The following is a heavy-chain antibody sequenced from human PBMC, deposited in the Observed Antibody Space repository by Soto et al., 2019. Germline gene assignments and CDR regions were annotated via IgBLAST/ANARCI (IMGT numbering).Heavy chain of an antibody. Sequence: ASVKVSCKASGYTLSSYGIHWVRQAPGQRLEWMGWINGGNGDTMYAQKFQDRVTMTRGTSANTAYMEVSSLASKDTAVYYCARGRSLFRAGDTSVNFFDYWGQGTLVTVSS. J-gene: IGHJ4*02. V-gene: IGHV1-3*01. D-gene: IGHD1-26*01. CDR3: ARGRSLFRAGDTSVNFFDY. CDR1: GYTLSSYG. CDR2: INGGNGDT.